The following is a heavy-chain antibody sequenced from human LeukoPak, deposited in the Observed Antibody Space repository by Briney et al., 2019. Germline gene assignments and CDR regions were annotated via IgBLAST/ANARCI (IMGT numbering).Heavy chain of an antibody. D-gene: IGHD2-2*02. J-gene: IGHJ5*02. CDR1: GGTFSSYA. CDR2: IIPIFGKA. CDR3: ARALGYCSSTSCYRLWFDP. Sequence: SAKVSCKASGGTFSSYAISWVRQAPGQGLEWVGGIIPIFGKANYAQKFQGRVTITADESTGTAYMELSSLRSEDTAVYYCARALGYCSSTSCYRLWFDPWGQGTLVTVSS. V-gene: IGHV1-69*13.